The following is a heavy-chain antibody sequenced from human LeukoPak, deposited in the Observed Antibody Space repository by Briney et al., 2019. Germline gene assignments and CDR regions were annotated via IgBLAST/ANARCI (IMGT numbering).Heavy chain of an antibody. CDR2: ISWNSGSI. J-gene: IGHJ2*01. V-gene: IGHV3-9*01. CDR3: ARPTGTFYWYFDL. CDR1: GFTFDDYA. Sequence: PGGSLRLSCAASGFTFDDYAMHWVRQAPGKGLEWVSGISWNSGSIGYADSVKGRFTISRDNAKNSLYLQMNSLRAEDTAVYYCARPTGTFYWYFDLWGRGTLVTVSS. D-gene: IGHD1-1*01.